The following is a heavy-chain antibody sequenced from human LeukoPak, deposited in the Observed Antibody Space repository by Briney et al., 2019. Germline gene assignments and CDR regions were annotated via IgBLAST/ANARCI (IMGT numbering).Heavy chain of an antibody. V-gene: IGHV3-30*04. J-gene: IGHJ4*02. Sequence: GRSLRLSCAASGFTFSSYAMHWVCQAPGKGLEWVAVISYDGSNKYYADSVKGRFTLSRDNSKNTLYLQMNSLRAEDTAVYYCARDPRDCSSTSCGYLDYWGQGTLVTVSS. D-gene: IGHD2-2*01. CDR2: ISYDGSNK. CDR3: ARDPRDCSSTSCGYLDY. CDR1: GFTFSSYA.